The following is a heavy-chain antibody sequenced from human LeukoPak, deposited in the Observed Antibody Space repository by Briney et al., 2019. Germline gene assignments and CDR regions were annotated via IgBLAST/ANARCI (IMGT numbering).Heavy chain of an antibody. V-gene: IGHV3-23*01. CDR2: ISGNGIST. J-gene: IGHJ4*02. CDR3: ANAGGDSRPHDF. Sequence: GGSLRLSRAASGLTFSSYAMSWVRQAPGKGPEWVSAISGNGISTSYADAVKGRFTISRDNSKNTLSLQMNSLRAEDTAVYYCANAGGDSRPHDFWGQGTLVTVSS. D-gene: IGHD2-21*02. CDR1: GLTFSSYA.